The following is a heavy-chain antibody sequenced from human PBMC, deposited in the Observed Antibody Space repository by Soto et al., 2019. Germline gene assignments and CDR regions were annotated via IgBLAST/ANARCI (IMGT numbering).Heavy chain of an antibody. J-gene: IGHJ4*02. Sequence: EVQLVASGGGLVQPGGSLRLSCVASGFTFWGDWMSWVRQAPGKGLEWVANIKQDGSAKQYLDSVRGRFTISRDNSKNSVYLQMNSLRAEDTALYYCARDFYGGFSYGPGDNWGQGTLVTVSS. CDR2: IKQDGSAK. CDR3: ARDFYGGFSYGPGDN. D-gene: IGHD2-15*01. V-gene: IGHV3-7*01. CDR1: GFTFWGDW.